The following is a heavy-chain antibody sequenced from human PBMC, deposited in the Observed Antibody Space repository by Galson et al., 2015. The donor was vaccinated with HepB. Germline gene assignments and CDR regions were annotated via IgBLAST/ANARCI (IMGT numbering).Heavy chain of an antibody. CDR1: GYTFTSYA. CDR2: INAGNGNT. V-gene: IGHV1-3*01. D-gene: IGHD2/OR15-2a*01. Sequence: SVKVSCKASGYTFTSYAMHWVRQAPGQRLEWMGWINAGNGNTKYSQKFQGRVTVTRDTSASTAYMELSSPRSEDTAVYYCARVPLIGQRIYFDYWGQGTLVTVSS. J-gene: IGHJ4*02. CDR3: ARVPLIGQRIYFDY.